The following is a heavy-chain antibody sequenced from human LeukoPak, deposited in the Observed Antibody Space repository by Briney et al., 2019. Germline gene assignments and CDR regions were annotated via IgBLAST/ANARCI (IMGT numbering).Heavy chain of an antibody. D-gene: IGHD3-9*01. CDR1: GFTFSSYA. CDR2: ISGSGSST. CDR3: ATVLLRHFDWLLRGDY. V-gene: IGHV3-23*01. Sequence: PGGSLRLSCAASGFTFSSYAMGWVRQAPGKGLEWVSDISGSGSSTYYADSVRGRFTISRDNSKDTLYLHMNSLRAEDTAVYYCATVLLRHFDWLLRGDYWGQGTLVTVSS. J-gene: IGHJ4*02.